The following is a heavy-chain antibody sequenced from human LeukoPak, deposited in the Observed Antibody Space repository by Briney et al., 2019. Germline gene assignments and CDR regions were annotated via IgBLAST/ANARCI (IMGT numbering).Heavy chain of an antibody. CDR3: ARETYYYDSSGYYYYYYMDV. Sequence: GGTLRLSCAASGFTFSSYGMHWVRQAPGKGLEWVAVIWYDGSNKYYADSVKGRFTISRDNSKNTLYLQMNSLRAEDKAVYYCARETYYYDSSGYYYYYYMDVWGKGTTVTVSS. D-gene: IGHD3-22*01. V-gene: IGHV3-33*01. CDR1: GFTFSSYG. J-gene: IGHJ6*03. CDR2: IWYDGSNK.